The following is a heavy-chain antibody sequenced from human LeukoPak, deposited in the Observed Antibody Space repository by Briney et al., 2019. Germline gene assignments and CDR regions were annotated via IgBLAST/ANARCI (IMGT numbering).Heavy chain of an antibody. Sequence: PSETLSLTCTVSGGSISRSSYYWGWIRQPPGKGLEWIATIYYSGSTYYNPSLKSRVTISADTSKNQFSLKLSSVTAADTAVYYCARDPYSDYGHLFDYWGQGTLVTVSS. CDR3: ARDPYSDYGHLFDY. J-gene: IGHJ4*02. D-gene: IGHD4-11*01. V-gene: IGHV4-39*02. CDR1: GGSISRSSYY. CDR2: IYYSGST.